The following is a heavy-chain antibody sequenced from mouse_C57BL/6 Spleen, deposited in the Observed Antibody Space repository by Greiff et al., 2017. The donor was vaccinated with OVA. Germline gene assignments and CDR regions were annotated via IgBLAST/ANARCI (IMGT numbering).Heavy chain of an antibody. CDR3: ARSGTQLRLRYFAY. Sequence: VQLQQSGAELVKPGASVKISCKASGYAFSSYWMNWVKQRPGKGLEWIGQIYPGDGDTNYNGNFKGKATLTADKSSSTAYMQRSSLTSEDSAVYCGARSGTQLRLRYFAYWGQGTTLTVSS. CDR2: IYPGDGDT. V-gene: IGHV1-80*01. D-gene: IGHD3-2*02. CDR1: GYAFSSYW. J-gene: IGHJ2*01.